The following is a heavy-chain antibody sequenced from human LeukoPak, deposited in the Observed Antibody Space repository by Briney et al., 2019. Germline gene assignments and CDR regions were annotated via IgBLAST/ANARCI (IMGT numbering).Heavy chain of an antibody. CDR3: ARDPGGYESSFDY. V-gene: IGHV3-33*01. CDR2: IWYDGSNK. D-gene: IGHD3-3*01. CDR1: GFTFSSYG. J-gene: IGHJ4*02. Sequence: GGSLRLSCAASGFTFSSYGMHWVRQAPGKGLEWVAVIWYDGSNKYYADSVKGRFTISRDNSKNTLYLQMNSLRAEDTAVYYCARDPGGYESSFDYWGQGTLVTVSS.